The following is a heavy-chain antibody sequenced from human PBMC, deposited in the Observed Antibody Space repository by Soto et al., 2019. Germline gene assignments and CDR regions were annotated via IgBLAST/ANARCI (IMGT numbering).Heavy chain of an antibody. CDR3: ARGRRTYCSGGSCYIDY. V-gene: IGHV4-34*01. D-gene: IGHD2-15*01. Sequence: SETLSLTCAVYGGSFSGYYWSWIRQPPGKGLEWIGEINHSGSTNYNPSLKSRVTISVDTSKNQFSLKLSSVTAADTAVYYCARGRRTYCSGGSCYIDYWGQGTLVTVSS. CDR1: GGSFSGYY. J-gene: IGHJ4*02. CDR2: INHSGST.